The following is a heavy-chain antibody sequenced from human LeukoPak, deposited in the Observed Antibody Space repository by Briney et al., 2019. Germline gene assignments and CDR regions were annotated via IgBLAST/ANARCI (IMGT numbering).Heavy chain of an antibody. Sequence: GESLQISCKGSGYTFTNYWIGWVRPMPGKGLEWMGIIYPGDSYTRYSPSFQGQVTISADKSISTAFLQWSSLKASDTAIYYCARHGDWASGIYRSYYYDMDVWGQGTTVTVSS. CDR3: ARHGDWASGIYRSYYYDMDV. CDR2: IYPGDSYT. J-gene: IGHJ6*02. CDR1: GYTFTNYW. V-gene: IGHV5-51*01. D-gene: IGHD3-10*01.